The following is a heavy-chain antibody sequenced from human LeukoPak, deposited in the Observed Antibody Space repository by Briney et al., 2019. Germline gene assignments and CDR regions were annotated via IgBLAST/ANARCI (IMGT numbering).Heavy chain of an antibody. CDR3: ARATTAYCTGGICPNFDY. CDR1: GASITSHY. J-gene: IGHJ4*02. D-gene: IGHD2-8*02. Sequence: SETLSLTCSVSGASITSHYWSWVRQPPGKRLEWIGYIYYSGSTNYNPPLQSRVTMSVDTSENQFSLKLSSVTAADTAVYYCARATTAYCTGGICPNFDYWGQGTLVTVSS. V-gene: IGHV4-59*11. CDR2: IYYSGST.